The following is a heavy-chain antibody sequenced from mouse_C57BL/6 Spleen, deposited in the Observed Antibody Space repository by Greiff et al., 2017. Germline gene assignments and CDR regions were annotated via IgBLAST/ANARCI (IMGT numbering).Heavy chain of an antibody. CDR3: AHWDPFDY. CDR2: IYPGDGDT. J-gene: IGHJ2*01. Sequence: ESGPELVKPGASVKISCKASGYAFSSSWMNWVKQRPGKGLEWIGRIYPGDGDTNYNGKFKGKATLTADKSSSTAYMQLSSLTSEDSAVYFCAHWDPFDYWGQGTTLTVSS. D-gene: IGHD4-1*01. V-gene: IGHV1-82*01. CDR1: GYAFSSSW.